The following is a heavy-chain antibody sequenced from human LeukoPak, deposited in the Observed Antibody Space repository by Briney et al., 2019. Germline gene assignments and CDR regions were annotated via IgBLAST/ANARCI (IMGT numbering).Heavy chain of an antibody. J-gene: IGHJ3*01. D-gene: IGHD2-2*01. CDR1: GFTFSSYW. CDR2: INGDGRNI. Sequence: GGSLRLSGVASGFTFSSYWMHWVRQDPRKGLVWVSRINGDGRNINYADSVRGRFTISRDNAKNTLYLQMNTLRVEDTAVYYCARDGGYCSSTNCYLGVWGQGTMVTVSS. CDR3: ARDGGYCSSTNCYLGV. V-gene: IGHV3-74*01.